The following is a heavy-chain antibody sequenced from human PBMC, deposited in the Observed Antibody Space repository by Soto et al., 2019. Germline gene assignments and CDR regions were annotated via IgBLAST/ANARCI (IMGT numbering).Heavy chain of an antibody. V-gene: IGHV3-23*01. CDR1: GFTFSSYA. J-gene: IGHJ4*02. D-gene: IGHD3-16*01. Sequence: EVQLLESGGGLVQPGGSLRLSCAASGFTFSSYAMRWVRQAPGKGLEWVSAISGSAGSTYYADSVKGRFTISRDNSKNTRYLQMNSLRAEDTAVFYCTKDLWPYLPAGGEFDSWGQGTLVTVSS. CDR2: ISGSAGST. CDR3: TKDLWPYLPAGGEFDS.